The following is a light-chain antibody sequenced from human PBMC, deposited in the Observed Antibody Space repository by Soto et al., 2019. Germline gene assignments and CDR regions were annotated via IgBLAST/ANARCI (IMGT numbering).Light chain of an antibody. J-gene: IGLJ3*02. Sequence: SYELTQPPSVSVAPGKTATITCGGNNIESKSVHWYQQKPGQAPLLIIYYDRDRPSGIPERFSGSNSANTATLTIGRVEAGDEADYFCQVWDHSSDHLVFGGGTKLTV. CDR2: YDR. CDR1: NIESKS. CDR3: QVWDHSSDHLV. V-gene: IGLV3-21*04.